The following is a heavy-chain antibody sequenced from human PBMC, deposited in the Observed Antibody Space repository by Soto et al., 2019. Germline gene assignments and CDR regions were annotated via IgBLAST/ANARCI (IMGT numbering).Heavy chain of an antibody. J-gene: IGHJ4*02. CDR1: GGSISSGGYS. CDR2: IYHSGST. CDR3: AAGGGLPRYY. Sequence: QLQLQESGSGLVKPSQTLSLTCAVSGGSISSGGYSWSWIRQPPGKGLEWIGDIYHSGSTYYNPSNKSRVTISVDMSKNQSSLKLSSVTAADTAVYYCAAGGGLPRYYWGQGTLVTVSS. V-gene: IGHV4-30-2*01. D-gene: IGHD5-12*01.